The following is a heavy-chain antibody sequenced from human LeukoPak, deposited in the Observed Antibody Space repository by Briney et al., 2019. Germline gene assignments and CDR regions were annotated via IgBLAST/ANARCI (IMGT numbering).Heavy chain of an antibody. Sequence: GGSLRLSCAASGLTFSSYSMNWVRQAPGKGLEWVSYISSSSSTIYYADSVKGRFTISRDNAKNSLYLQMNSLRAEDTALYYCAKAVATIRGAFDIWGQGTMVTVSS. V-gene: IGHV3-48*04. CDR2: ISSSSSTI. D-gene: IGHD5-12*01. CDR3: AKAVATIRGAFDI. J-gene: IGHJ3*02. CDR1: GLTFSSYS.